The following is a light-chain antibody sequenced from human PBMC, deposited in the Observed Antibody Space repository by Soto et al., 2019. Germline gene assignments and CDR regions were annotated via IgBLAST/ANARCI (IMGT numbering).Light chain of an antibody. J-gene: IGLJ2*01. V-gene: IGLV2-14*01. CDR3: SSYTSTNHVV. CDR2: EVT. CDR1: SSDVGGYNY. Sequence: QSVLTQPASVSGSPGQSITISCTGTSSDVGGYNYVSWYQQHPGKAPKLVIYEVTKRPSGVSNRFSGYKSGNTASLTISGLQAEDETDYYCSSYTSTNHVVFGGGTKLTVL.